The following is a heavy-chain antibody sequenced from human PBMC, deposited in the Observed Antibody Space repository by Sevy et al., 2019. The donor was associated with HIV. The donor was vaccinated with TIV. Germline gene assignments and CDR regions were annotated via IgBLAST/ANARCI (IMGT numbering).Heavy chain of an antibody. Sequence: GGSLRLSCAASGFTFSDYWMHWVRQAPGKGLVWVSRINTDGSSTTYADSVRGRFTISRDNAKNTLYLQMNSVRAEDTAVYYCARDLFSGGNAVYGYWGQGTLVTVSS. CDR2: INTDGSST. V-gene: IGHV3-74*01. J-gene: IGHJ4*02. CDR1: GFTFSDYW. D-gene: IGHD2-15*01. CDR3: ARDLFSGGNAVYGY.